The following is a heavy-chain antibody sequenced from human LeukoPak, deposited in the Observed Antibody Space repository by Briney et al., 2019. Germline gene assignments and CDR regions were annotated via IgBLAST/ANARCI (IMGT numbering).Heavy chain of an antibody. CDR1: GFTFSSYA. V-gene: IGHV3-30*04. CDR3: AKAFWGPVVTPGVLLDY. CDR2: ISYDGSNK. Sequence: GRSLRLSCAASGFTFSSYAMHWVRQAPGKGLEWVAVISYDGSNKYYADSVKGRFTISRDNSKNTLYLQMNSLRAEDTAVYYCAKAFWGPVVTPGVLLDYWGQGTLITVSS. D-gene: IGHD4-23*01. J-gene: IGHJ4*02.